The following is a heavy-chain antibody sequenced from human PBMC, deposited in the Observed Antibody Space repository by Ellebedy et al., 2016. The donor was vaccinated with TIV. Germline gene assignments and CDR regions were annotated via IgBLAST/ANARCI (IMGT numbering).Heavy chain of an antibody. J-gene: IGHJ4*02. CDR2: INTYSDNT. Sequence: ASVKVSXXASGYTFTSYGISWVRQAPGQGLEWMGMINTYSDNTNYAQELQGRVSMTADTSTSTAHMELRSLKSDDTAVYYCARDRGTRYYFDSWGQGTLVTVSS. CDR3: ARDRGTRYYFDS. CDR1: GYTFTSYG. V-gene: IGHV1-18*01. D-gene: IGHD2-2*01.